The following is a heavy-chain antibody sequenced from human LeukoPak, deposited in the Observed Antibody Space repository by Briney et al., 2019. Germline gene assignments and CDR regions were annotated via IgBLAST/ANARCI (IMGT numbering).Heavy chain of an antibody. D-gene: IGHD3-10*01. J-gene: IGHJ3*02. Sequence: PGGSLRLSCAASGFTFDDYAMHWVRQAPGKGLEWVSGISWNSGSIGYADSVKGRFTISRDNAKNSLYLQMSSLRAEDTALYYCAKDIGITMVRGVILGAFDIWGQGTMVTVSS. V-gene: IGHV3-9*01. CDR3: AKDIGITMVRGVILGAFDI. CDR1: GFTFDDYA. CDR2: ISWNSGSI.